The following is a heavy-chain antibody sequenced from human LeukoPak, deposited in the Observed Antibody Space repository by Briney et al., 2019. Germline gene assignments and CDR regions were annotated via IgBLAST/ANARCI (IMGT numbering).Heavy chain of an antibody. J-gene: IGHJ4*02. CDR1: GFTFSNYA. V-gene: IGHV3-23*01. Sequence: PGGSLRLSCAASGFTFSNYAVSWVRQAPGKGLEWVSSISGSGGSTYYTDSVKGRFTISRDNSKSTLHLQMNSLRAEDTAVYYCAKESSRRRLSEDYFDFWGQGTLVTVSS. D-gene: IGHD3-16*02. CDR3: AKESSRRRLSEDYFDF. CDR2: ISGSGGST.